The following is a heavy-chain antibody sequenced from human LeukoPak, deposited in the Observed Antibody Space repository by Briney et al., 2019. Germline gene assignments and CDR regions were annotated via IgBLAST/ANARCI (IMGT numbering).Heavy chain of an antibody. CDR3: AKSILMGDILTGYQSFLLPDDAFDI. CDR1: GFRFSSYG. D-gene: IGHD3-9*01. Sequence: PGGSLRLSCAASGFRFSSYGMHWVRQAPGKGLEWVAFIRYDGSNKYYAESVKGRFTISRDKSKNTLYLQMNSLRAEDTAVYYCAKSILMGDILTGYQSFLLPDDAFDIWGQGTKVTVSS. CDR2: IRYDGSNK. V-gene: IGHV3-30*02. J-gene: IGHJ3*02.